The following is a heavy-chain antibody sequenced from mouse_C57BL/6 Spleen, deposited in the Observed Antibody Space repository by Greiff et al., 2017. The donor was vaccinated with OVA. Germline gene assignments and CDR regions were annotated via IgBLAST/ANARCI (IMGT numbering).Heavy chain of an antibody. J-gene: IGHJ2*01. Sequence: EVQLVESGPELVKPGASVKISCKASGYSFTDYNMNWVKQSNGKSLEWIGVINPNYGTTSYNQKFKGKATLTVDQSSSTAYMQLNSLTSEDSAVYYCARNAYYSNYDYFDYWGQGTTLTVSS. CDR3: ARNAYYSNYDYFDY. D-gene: IGHD2-5*01. V-gene: IGHV1-39*01. CDR1: GYSFTDYN. CDR2: INPNYGTT.